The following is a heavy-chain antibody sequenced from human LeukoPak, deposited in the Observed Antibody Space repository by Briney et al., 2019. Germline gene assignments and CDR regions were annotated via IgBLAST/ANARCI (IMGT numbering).Heavy chain of an antibody. J-gene: IGHJ3*02. V-gene: IGHV3-53*01. D-gene: IGHD5-12*01. CDR1: GFTVSSNY. CDR3: ARADPILSVATHDAFDI. Sequence: GGSLRLSCAASGFTVSSNYMSWVRQAPGKGLEWVSVIYSGGSTYYADSVKGRFTISRDNSKNTLYLQMNSLRAEDTAVYYCARADPILSVATHDAFDIWGQGTMVTVSS. CDR2: IYSGGST.